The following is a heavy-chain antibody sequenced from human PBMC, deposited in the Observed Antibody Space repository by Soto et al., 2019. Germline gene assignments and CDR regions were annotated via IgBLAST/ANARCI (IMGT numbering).Heavy chain of an antibody. J-gene: IGHJ4*02. D-gene: IGHD2-15*01. CDR3: ARESGGYDYFDY. CDR2: ISSSGNTM. Sequence: PGGSLRLSCAASGFTFSNYEMNWVRQAPGKGLEWVSYISSSGNTMYYADSVKGRSTISRDNAKNSLYLQMNSLRAEDTAVYYCARESGGYDYFDYWGQGTLVIVSS. CDR1: GFTFSNYE. V-gene: IGHV3-48*03.